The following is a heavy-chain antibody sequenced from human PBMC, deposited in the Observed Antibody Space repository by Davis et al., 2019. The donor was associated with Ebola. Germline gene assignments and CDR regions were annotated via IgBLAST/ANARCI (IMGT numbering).Heavy chain of an antibody. Sequence: PGGSLRLSCAGSGFTLTNAWMSWVRQAPGKGLEWVGRIKSKTYGRTTDYAAPAKGRFSISRDDSKNTLYLQMNSLKTGDTAVYYCATSGSVSGRLEYWGQGTLVTVSS. CDR2: IKSKTYGRTT. CDR3: ATSGSVSGRLEY. J-gene: IGHJ4*02. V-gene: IGHV3-15*01. CDR1: GFTLTNAW. D-gene: IGHD6-19*01.